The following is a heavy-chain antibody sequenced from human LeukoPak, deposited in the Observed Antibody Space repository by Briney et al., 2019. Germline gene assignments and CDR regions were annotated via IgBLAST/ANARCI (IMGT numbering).Heavy chain of an antibody. J-gene: IGHJ4*02. CDR3: ARVLYIVGAKFDY. CDR2: INPNSGGT. CDR1: GYTFTGYY. V-gene: IGHV1-2*02. Sequence: ASVMVSCKASGYTFTGYYMHWVRQAPGQGLEWMGWINPNSGGTNYAQKFQGRVTMTRDTSISTAYMELSRLRSDDTAVYYCARVLYIVGAKFDYWGQGTLVTVSS. D-gene: IGHD1-26*01.